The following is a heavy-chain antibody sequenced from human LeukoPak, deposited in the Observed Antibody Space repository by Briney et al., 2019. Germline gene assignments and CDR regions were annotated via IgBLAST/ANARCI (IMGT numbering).Heavy chain of an antibody. Sequence: PSETLSLTCTVSGGSIRDDYWCWIRQPPGKGLEWVGYVSSSGRTNYNPSLKSRVTISVDTSKNQFSLKLSSVTAADTAVYYCARRATIFGVVMAFDIWGQGTMVTVSS. CDR3: ARRATIFGVVMAFDI. J-gene: IGHJ3*02. V-gene: IGHV4-59*12. CDR2: VSSSGRT. D-gene: IGHD3-3*01. CDR1: GGSIRDDY.